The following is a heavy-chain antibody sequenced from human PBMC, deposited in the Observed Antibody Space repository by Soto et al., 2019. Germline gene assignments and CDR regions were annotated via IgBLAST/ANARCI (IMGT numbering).Heavy chain of an antibody. D-gene: IGHD3-9*01. CDR1: GGSISSSSYY. CDR3: ARLEGLATISYYFDY. J-gene: IGHJ4*02. V-gene: IGHV4-39*01. CDR2: IYYSGST. Sequence: QLQLQESGPGLVKPSETLSLTCTVSGGSISSSSYYWGWIHQPPGKGLEWIGSIYYSGSTYYNPSLKSRVTISVDKSKNQFSLKLSSVTAADTAVYYCARLEGLATISYYFDYWGQGTLVTVSS.